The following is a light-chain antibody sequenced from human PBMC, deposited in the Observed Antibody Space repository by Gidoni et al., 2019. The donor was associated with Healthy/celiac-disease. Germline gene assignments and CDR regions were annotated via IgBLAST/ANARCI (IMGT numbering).Light chain of an antibody. CDR3: NSRDSSGNHVV. CDR1: SLRSYY. V-gene: IGLV3-19*01. CDR2: GKN. Sequence: SSELTQDPAVSVALGQTVRITCQGDSLRSYYASWYQQKTGQAPVLVIYGKNNPPSGIPDRFSGSSSGNTASLTSTGAQAEDEADYYCNSRDSSGNHVVFGGGTKLTVL. J-gene: IGLJ2*01.